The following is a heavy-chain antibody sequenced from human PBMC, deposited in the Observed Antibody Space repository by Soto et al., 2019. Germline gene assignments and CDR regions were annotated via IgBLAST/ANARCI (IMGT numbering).Heavy chain of an antibody. CDR2: ISWNSGSI. J-gene: IGHJ3*02. CDR1: GFTFDDYA. V-gene: IGHV3-9*01. Sequence: GGSLRLSCAASGFTFDDYAMHWVRQAPGKGLEWVSGISWNSGSIGYADSVKGRFTISRDNAKNSLYLQMNSLRAEDTALYYCAKTYRSYGQLVHDAFDIWGQGTMVTVSS. D-gene: IGHD6-13*01. CDR3: AKTYRSYGQLVHDAFDI.